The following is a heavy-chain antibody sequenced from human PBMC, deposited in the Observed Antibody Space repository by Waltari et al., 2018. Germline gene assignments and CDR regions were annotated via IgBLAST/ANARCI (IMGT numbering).Heavy chain of an antibody. V-gene: IGHV4-4*07. CDR3: ARSIAARPDFDP. CDR2: IYTRGGT. CDR1: GGSISSYY. Sequence: QVQLQESGPGLVKPSETLSLTCTVSGGSISSYYWSWIRQPAGKGLEWIGRIYTRGGTNYNPSLKSRVTIAVDKSKNQFSLKLSSVTAADTAVYYCARSIAARPDFDPWGQGTLVTVSS. D-gene: IGHD6-6*01. J-gene: IGHJ5*02.